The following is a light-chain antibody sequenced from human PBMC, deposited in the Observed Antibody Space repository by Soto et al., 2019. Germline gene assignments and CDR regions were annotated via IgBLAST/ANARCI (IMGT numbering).Light chain of an antibody. V-gene: IGKV3-11*01. J-gene: IGKJ2*01. Sequence: ETVLTQSPATLSLSPGERATLSCRASQSVSSSLAWYQQKPGQAPRLLIYDASNRATGIPARFSGSGSRTDFTLTISSLEPEDFAVYYCQQRSDWPRTFGQGTKLEIK. CDR2: DAS. CDR1: QSVSSS. CDR3: QQRSDWPRT.